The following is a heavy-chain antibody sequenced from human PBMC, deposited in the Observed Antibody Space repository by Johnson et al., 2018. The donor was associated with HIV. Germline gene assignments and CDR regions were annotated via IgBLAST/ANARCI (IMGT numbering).Heavy chain of an antibody. CDR3: AIAVGGTNAFDI. Sequence: VQLVESGGGLVQPGGSLRLSCAASGFTFSDYYMSWVRQAPGKGLEWVSAISGSGGSTYYADSVKGRFTISRDNSKNTLYLQMNSLRAEDTAVYYCAIAVGGTNAFDIWGQGTMVTVSS. CDR2: ISGSGGST. CDR1: GFTFSDYY. D-gene: IGHD1-26*01. J-gene: IGHJ3*02. V-gene: IGHV3-23*04.